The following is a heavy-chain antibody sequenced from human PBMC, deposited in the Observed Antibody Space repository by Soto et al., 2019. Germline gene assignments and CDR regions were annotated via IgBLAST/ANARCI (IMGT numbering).Heavy chain of an antibody. CDR1: GFSLSTSGVG. J-gene: IGHJ4*02. CDR2: IYLDDDK. CDR3: AHRQSLTYFGY. D-gene: IGHD3-9*01. V-gene: IGHV2-5*02. Sequence: QITLKESGPTLVKPTQTLTLTCTFSGFSLSTSGVGVGWIRQPPGKALEWLALIYLDDDKRYSPSLKSRLTNSKDTFKNQVVITMTNMDPVDTATYFCAHRQSLTYFGYWGQGTLVTVSS.